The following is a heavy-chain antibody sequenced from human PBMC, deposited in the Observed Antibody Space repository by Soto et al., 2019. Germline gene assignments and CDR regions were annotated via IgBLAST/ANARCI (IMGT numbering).Heavy chain of an antibody. J-gene: IGHJ3*02. CDR3: ARPRIAVANDAFDI. CDR2: ISSSGSTI. CDR1: GFTFSEYY. D-gene: IGHD6-19*01. Sequence: PGGSLRLSCAASGFTFSEYYMSWIRQAPGKGLEWVSYISSSGSTIYYADSVKGRFTISRDNAKNSLYLQMNSLRAEDTAVYYCARPRIAVANDAFDIWGQGTMVTVSS. V-gene: IGHV3-11*01.